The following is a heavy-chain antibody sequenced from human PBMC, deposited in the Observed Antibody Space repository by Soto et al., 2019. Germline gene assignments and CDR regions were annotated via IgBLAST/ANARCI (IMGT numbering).Heavy chain of an antibody. CDR2: INHSGST. D-gene: IGHD3-10*01. CDR3: ALEGVRGVMGGFDY. Sequence: ETLSLTCAVYGGSFSGYYWSWIRQPPGKGLEWIGEINHSGSTNYNPSLKSRVTISVDTSKNQFSLKLSSVTAADTAVYYCALEGVRGVMGGFDYWGQGTLVTVPQ. V-gene: IGHV4-34*01. J-gene: IGHJ4*02. CDR1: GGSFSGYY.